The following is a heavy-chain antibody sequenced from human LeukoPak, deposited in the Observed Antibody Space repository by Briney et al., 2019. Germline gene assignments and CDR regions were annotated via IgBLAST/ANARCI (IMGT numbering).Heavy chain of an antibody. CDR2: INSDGSST. V-gene: IGHV3-74*01. CDR1: GFTFSSYW. CDR3: AKDRVGGAAAGTFFDY. J-gene: IGHJ4*02. D-gene: IGHD6-13*01. Sequence: GGSLRLSCAASGFTFSSYWMHWVRQAPGKGLVWVSRINSDGSSTSYADSVKGRFTISRDNAKNTLYLQMNSLRAEDTAVYYCAKDRVGGAAAGTFFDYWGQGTLVTVSS.